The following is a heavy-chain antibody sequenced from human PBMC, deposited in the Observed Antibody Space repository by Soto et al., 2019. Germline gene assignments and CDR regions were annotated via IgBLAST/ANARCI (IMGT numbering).Heavy chain of an antibody. CDR2: VYVTGTT. D-gene: IGHD6-19*01. CDR1: GASISDYY. Sequence: SETLSLTCTVSGASISDYYWSWIRQPAGQALEWIGRVYVTGTTYFNPSLKSRVTMSVDASNNQVSLKPSSVTAADSAIYYCARDGEYTSGWYSFDSWGPGTLVTVSS. V-gene: IGHV4-4*07. CDR3: ARDGEYTSGWYSFDS. J-gene: IGHJ5*01.